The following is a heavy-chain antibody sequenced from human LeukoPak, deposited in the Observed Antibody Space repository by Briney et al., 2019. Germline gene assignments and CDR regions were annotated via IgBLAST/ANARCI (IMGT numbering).Heavy chain of an antibody. V-gene: IGHV4-34*01. CDR3: ARVSRYDFWGHIPRGIKNWFDP. CDR2: INHSGST. Sequence: SETLSLTCAVYGGSFSGYYWSWIRQPPGKGLEWIGEINHSGSTNYNPSLKSRVTISVDTSKNQFSLKLSSVTAADTAVYYCARVSRYDFWGHIPRGIKNWFDPWGQGTLVTVSS. J-gene: IGHJ5*02. D-gene: IGHD3-3*01. CDR1: GGSFSGYY.